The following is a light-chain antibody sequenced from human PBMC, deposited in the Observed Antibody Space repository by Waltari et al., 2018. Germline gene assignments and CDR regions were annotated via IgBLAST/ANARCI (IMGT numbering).Light chain of an antibody. V-gene: IGLV3-21*02. CDR3: QVWDRSSDQPV. Sequence: SYVLTQPPALSVAPGQTAKISCEGNNIGGKSVHWHQQKPGQAPVLVVFDDDERPSGIPHRFSGSNSENTATLTITRVEVGEGADYYCQVWDRSSDQPVFGGGT. J-gene: IGLJ2*01. CDR1: NIGGKS. CDR2: DDD.